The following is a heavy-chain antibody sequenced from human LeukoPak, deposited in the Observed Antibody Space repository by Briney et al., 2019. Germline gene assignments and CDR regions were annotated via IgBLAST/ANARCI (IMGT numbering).Heavy chain of an antibody. CDR3: AGSIAAAIDY. CDR1: GGSISGYF. V-gene: IGHV4-34*01. J-gene: IGHJ4*02. Sequence: PSETLSLTCAVSGGSISGYFWSWIRQPAGKGLEWIGEINHSGSTNYNPSLKSRVTISVDTSKNQFSLKLSSVTAADTAVCYCAGSIAAAIDYWGQGTLVTVSS. CDR2: INHSGST. D-gene: IGHD6-13*01.